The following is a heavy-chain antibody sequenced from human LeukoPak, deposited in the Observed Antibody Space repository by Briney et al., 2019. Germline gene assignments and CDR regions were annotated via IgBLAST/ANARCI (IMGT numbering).Heavy chain of an antibody. CDR3: ARDPSYYGMDV. J-gene: IGHJ6*02. V-gene: IGHV3-53*01. CDR1: GFTVSSNY. Sequence: PGGSLRLSCAASGFTVSSNYMSWVRQAPGKGLEWVSVIYSGGSTYYADSVKGRFTISRDNSKNTLYPQMNSLRAEDTAVYYCARDPSYYGMDVWGQGTTVTVSS. CDR2: IYSGGST.